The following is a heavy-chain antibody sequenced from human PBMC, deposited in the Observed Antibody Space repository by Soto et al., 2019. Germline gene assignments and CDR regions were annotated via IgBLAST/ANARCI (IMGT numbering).Heavy chain of an antibody. D-gene: IGHD7-27*01. CDR1: GFTFRDFV. V-gene: IGHV3-23*01. J-gene: IGHJ2*01. Sequence: EVQLLESGGGLVQPGGSLRLSCAASGFTFRDFVMGWVRRAPGKGLEWVSAIGGTSGSTYYADSVKGRFTISRDNSKNTVSLQMSRLRAEDMAIYYCAKRRGDGYFDLWGRGTLVTVSA. CDR2: IGGTSGST. CDR3: AKRRGDGYFDL.